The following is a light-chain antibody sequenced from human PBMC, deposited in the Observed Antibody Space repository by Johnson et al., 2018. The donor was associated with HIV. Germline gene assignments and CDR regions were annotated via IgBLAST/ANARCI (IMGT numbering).Light chain of an antibody. CDR1: SSNIGDNY. CDR3: GTWDSSLGAYV. V-gene: IGLV1-51*02. J-gene: IGLJ1*01. Sequence: QSVLTQPPSVSAAPGQKVTISCSGSSSNIGDNYVSWYQQLPGSAPKLLIYENNKRPSGIPGRFSGSKSGTSATLGITGLQTGDEADYYCGTWDSSLGAYVFGTGTKVTVL. CDR2: ENN.